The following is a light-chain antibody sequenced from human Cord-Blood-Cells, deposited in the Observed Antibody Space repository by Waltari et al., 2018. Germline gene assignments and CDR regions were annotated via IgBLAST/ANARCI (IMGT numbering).Light chain of an antibody. V-gene: IGKV1-39*01. J-gene: IGKJ3*01. CDR1: QSISSY. Sequence: DIQMTTSPSSLSASVGDRVTITCRASQSISSYLNWYQQKPGKAPKILIYAASILQSGVPSRFSGSGSVTDFTLTISSLQPEDFATYYCQQSYSTRFTFGPGTKVDIK. CDR3: QQSYSTRFT. CDR2: AAS.